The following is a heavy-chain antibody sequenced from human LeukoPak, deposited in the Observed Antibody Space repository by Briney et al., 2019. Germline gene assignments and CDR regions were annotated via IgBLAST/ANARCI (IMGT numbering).Heavy chain of an antibody. V-gene: IGHV4-39*01. CDR3: ARQHSAMSKVPPQGDLGS. CDR2: FFYAGDT. CDR1: GGSISVTNHY. D-gene: IGHD2-21*01. J-gene: IGHJ4*02. Sequence: SETLSLTCTVSGGSISVTNHYWGWIRQPPGKGLEWSGSFFYAGDTYYIQSLKSQLTMSVDASNNHFALNLNSVTDSYTAIYDRARQHSAMSKVPPQGDLGSGGQGTLVTVP.